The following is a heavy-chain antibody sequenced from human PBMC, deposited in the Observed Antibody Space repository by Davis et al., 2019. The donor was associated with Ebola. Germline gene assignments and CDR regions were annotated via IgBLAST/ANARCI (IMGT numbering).Heavy chain of an antibody. Sequence: SETLSLTCTVSAGPTSSGDYYWSWIRQSPGKGLEWIGYIYYSGSTYYNPSLKSRVTISVDTSKNHFSLKLRFMTAADTAIYYCARETTVTIDYWGQGALVTVSS. V-gene: IGHV4-30-4*01. J-gene: IGHJ4*02. CDR3: ARETTVTIDY. CDR2: IYYSGST. CDR1: AGPTSSGDYY. D-gene: IGHD4-17*01.